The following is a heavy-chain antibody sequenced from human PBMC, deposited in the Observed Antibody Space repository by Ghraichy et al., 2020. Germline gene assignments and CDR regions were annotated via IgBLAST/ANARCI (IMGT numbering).Heavy chain of an antibody. CDR3: AKLLLFSRTGGSSACDA. CDR1: GLNFNSYS. V-gene: IGHV3-23*01. Sequence: GGSLRLSCATSGLNFNSYSMSWVRQAPGKGLELVSAISSTSGSKYYVDSVKGRFITSRDNSKDTLYLQMNSLRTEDTATYYCAKLLLFSRTGGSSACDAWSQGALVTVSS. J-gene: IGHJ5*02. CDR2: ISSTSGSK. D-gene: IGHD3-10*01.